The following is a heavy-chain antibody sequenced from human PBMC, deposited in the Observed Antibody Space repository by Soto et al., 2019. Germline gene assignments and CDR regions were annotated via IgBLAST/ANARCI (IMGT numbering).Heavy chain of an antibody. Sequence: SETLSLTCTVSGASLRSGSYYWSWIRQPPGKGLEWIGYISHSGRTNYDPSLKSRLTMSVDASQNQFSLQLNSVTAADTAVYYCSYGSSFDYWGQGTLVTVSS. CDR1: GASLRSGSYY. V-gene: IGHV4-61*01. D-gene: IGHD3-10*01. J-gene: IGHJ4*02. CDR2: ISHSGRT. CDR3: SYGSSFDY.